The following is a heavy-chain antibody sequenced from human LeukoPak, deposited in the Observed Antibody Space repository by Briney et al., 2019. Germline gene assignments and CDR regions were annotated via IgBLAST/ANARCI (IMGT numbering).Heavy chain of an antibody. CDR2: IKQDGSEK. D-gene: IGHD3-22*01. V-gene: IGHV3-7*01. CDR3: ARSDSSGYYYVDY. Sequence: GGSLRLSCAASGFTFSSYWMSWVRQAPGKGLEWVANIKQDGSEKYYVDSVKGRFTISRDNAKNSLYLQMNSLRAEDTAVYYRARSDSSGYYYVDYWGQGTLVTVSS. CDR1: GFTFSSYW. J-gene: IGHJ4*02.